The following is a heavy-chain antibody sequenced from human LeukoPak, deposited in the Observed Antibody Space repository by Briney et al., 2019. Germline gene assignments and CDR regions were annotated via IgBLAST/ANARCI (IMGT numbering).Heavy chain of an antibody. J-gene: IGHJ4*02. D-gene: IGHD3-22*01. Sequence: PGGSLRLSCTASGFTFSSYGMHWVRQAPGKGLEWVSATGSNGVTYYADSVKGRFTISRDNSKNALYLQMNGLRADDTAVYYCGIRDTSDYYVFWGQGTLVTVSS. CDR1: GFTFSSYG. CDR2: TGSNGVT. CDR3: GIRDTSDYYVF. V-gene: IGHV3-23*01.